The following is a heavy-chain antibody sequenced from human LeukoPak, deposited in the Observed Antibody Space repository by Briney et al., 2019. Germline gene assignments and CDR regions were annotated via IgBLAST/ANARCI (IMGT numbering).Heavy chain of an antibody. J-gene: IGHJ5*02. V-gene: IGHV1-18*04. D-gene: IGHD3-10*01. Sequence: ASVKVSCKASGYTFTSYGISWVRQAPGQGLEWMGWISAYNGNTNYAQKLQGRVTMTTDTSTSTAYMELRSLRSDDTAVYYCARSGYYGSGSYHNWFDPWGQGTLVTVSS. CDR1: GYTFTSYG. CDR3: ARSGYYGSGSYHNWFDP. CDR2: ISAYNGNT.